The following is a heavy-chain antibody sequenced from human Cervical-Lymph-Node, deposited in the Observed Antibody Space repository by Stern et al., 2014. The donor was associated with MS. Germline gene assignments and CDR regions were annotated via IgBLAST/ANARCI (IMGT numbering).Heavy chain of an antibody. CDR3: ARGGHGDYVGHY. D-gene: IGHD4-17*01. V-gene: IGHV3-21*06. CDR1: GFPFNTYN. J-gene: IGHJ4*02. Sequence: EMQLVESGGGLVRPGGSLRLSCTASGFPFNTYNMNWVRQAPGKGLEWVASIGSTAGYIFYADSVRGRFTISRDNAKNSLYLQMSSLRVEDTSLYYCARGGHGDYVGHYWGRGTLVTVSS. CDR2: IGSTAGYI.